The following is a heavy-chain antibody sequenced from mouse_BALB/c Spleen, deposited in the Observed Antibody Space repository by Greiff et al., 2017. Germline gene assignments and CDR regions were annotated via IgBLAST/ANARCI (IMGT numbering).Heavy chain of an antibody. CDR2: IDPFNGGT. CDR1: GYSFTSYY. D-gene: IGHD2-3*01. Sequence: EVQLQQSGPELMKPGASVKISCKASGYSFTSYYMHWVKQSHGKSLEWIGYIDPFNGGTSYNQKFKGKATLTVDKSSSTAYMHLSSLTSEDSAVYYCARYSYDGYYWGQGTTLTVSS. V-gene: IGHV1-28*01. CDR3: ARYSYDGYY. J-gene: IGHJ2*01.